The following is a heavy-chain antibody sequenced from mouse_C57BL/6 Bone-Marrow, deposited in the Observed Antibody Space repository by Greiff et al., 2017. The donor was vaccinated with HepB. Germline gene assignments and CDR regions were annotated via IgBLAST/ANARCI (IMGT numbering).Heavy chain of an antibody. CDR3: ARGTHYYGSMFAY. V-gene: IGHV1-82*01. CDR2: IYPRVGDT. Sequence: SGPELVKPGASVKISCKASGYAFSSFWMHWVKQRPGKVLEWIGRIYPRVGDTNYTGTFKVKATLTPGKLPSTAYMQLSSLTSEDSAVYCCARGTHYYGSMFAYWGQGTLVAVSA. J-gene: IGHJ3*01. D-gene: IGHD1-1*01. CDR1: GYAFSSFW.